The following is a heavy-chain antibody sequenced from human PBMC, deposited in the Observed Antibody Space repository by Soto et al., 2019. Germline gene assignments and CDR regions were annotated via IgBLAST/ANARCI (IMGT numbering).Heavy chain of an antibody. Sequence: QVQLVQSGAEVKKPGASVKVSCKASGYNFNSYTISWVRQAPGQGLEWMGRISAYNGNTNYAQKLQGRVTITTDTSRSTASMELRSLRSDDTAVYHCARVVGALGHWFDPWGQGTLVTVSS. D-gene: IGHD1-26*01. CDR2: ISAYNGNT. V-gene: IGHV1-18*01. J-gene: IGHJ5*02. CDR1: GYNFNSYT. CDR3: ARVVGALGHWFDP.